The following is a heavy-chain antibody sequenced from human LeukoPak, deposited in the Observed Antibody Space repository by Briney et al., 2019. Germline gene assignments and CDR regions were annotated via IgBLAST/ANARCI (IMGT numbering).Heavy chain of an antibody. CDR1: GYTFTGYY. Sequence: ASVKVSCKASGYTFTGYYMPWVGQAPGQWLECVGRINPNSGGTNYAQKFQGRVTMTRDTSISTAYMELSRLRSDDTAVYYCASAMDTAMVEGIDYWGQGTLVTVPS. D-gene: IGHD5-18*01. CDR2: INPNSGGT. V-gene: IGHV1-2*02. J-gene: IGHJ4*02. CDR3: ASAMDTAMVEGIDY.